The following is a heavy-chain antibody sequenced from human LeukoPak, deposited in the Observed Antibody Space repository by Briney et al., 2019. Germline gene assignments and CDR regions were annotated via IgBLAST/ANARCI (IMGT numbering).Heavy chain of an antibody. Sequence: AAVKVSCRASGYTFSDYYIHFVRQAPGQGLEWMGRINPNSGVTNFAPNFQVRVTMTRDTSMNTAYMQLNGLTSDDTAVYFCAKGFMSAAGPFDYWGQGTLVTVSS. CDR1: GYTFSDYY. J-gene: IGHJ4*02. CDR2: INPNSGVT. D-gene: IGHD6-13*01. V-gene: IGHV1-2*06. CDR3: AKGFMSAAGPFDY.